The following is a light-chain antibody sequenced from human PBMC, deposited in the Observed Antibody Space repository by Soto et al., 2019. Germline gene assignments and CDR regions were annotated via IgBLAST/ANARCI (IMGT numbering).Light chain of an antibody. CDR1: QSVSSY. Sequence: EIVLTQSPATLSLPPGDRATLSCRASQSVSSYLAWYQQKPGQAPRLLIYDASNRATGIPARFSGSGSGTDFTLTISSLEPEDFAVYYCQQYGSSPITFGQGTRLEI. J-gene: IGKJ5*01. CDR2: DAS. CDR3: QQYGSSPIT. V-gene: IGKV3-11*01.